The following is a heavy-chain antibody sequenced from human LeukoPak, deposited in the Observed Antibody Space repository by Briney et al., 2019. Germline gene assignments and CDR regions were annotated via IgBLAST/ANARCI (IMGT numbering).Heavy chain of an antibody. CDR1: GFTFSNYA. CDR3: ARTGLNGSGSYEDY. V-gene: IGHV3-23*01. D-gene: IGHD3-10*01. Sequence: PGGSLRLSCAASGFTFSNYAMTWVRQAPGKGLEWVSSISASGDRTYYTESVKGRFTVSRDNSKNTLYLQMNSLRAEDTAVYYCARTGLNGSGSYEDYWGQGTLVTVSS. J-gene: IGHJ4*02. CDR2: ISASGDRT.